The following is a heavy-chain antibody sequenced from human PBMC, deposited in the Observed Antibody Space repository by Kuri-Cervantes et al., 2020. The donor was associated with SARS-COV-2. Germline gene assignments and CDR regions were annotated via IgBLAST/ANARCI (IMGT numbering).Heavy chain of an antibody. V-gene: IGHV4-4*07. J-gene: IGHJ4*02. Sequence: ESLKISCTVSGGSISSYYWSWIRQPAGKGLEWIGRIYTSGSTNYNPSLKSRVTMSVDTSKNQFSLKLSSVTAADTAVYYCARGPPNYDFWSGYKSAFDYWGQGTLVTVSS. CDR2: IYTSGST. D-gene: IGHD3-3*01. CDR1: GGSISSYY. CDR3: ARGPPNYDFWSGYKSAFDY.